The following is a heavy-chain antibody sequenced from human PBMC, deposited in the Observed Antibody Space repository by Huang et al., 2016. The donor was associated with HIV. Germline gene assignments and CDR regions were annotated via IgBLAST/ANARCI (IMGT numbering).Heavy chain of an antibody. CDR1: GLTFRNAW. CDR3: TTDIPAAGTGVY. Sequence: EVQLVESGGGLVKPVGSLRLSCAASGLTFRNAWMSWVRQAPGKGLEWVGRIQSKTDGGTTDYAAPVKGRFSISRDDSKNTLLLQMKSLRSEDTAVYYCTTDIPAAGTGVYWGQGTLVTVSS. V-gene: IGHV3-15*01. CDR2: IQSKTDGGTT. D-gene: IGHD6-13*01. J-gene: IGHJ4*02.